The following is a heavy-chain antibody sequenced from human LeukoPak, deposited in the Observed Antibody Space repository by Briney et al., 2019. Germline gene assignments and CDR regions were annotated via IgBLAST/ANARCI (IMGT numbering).Heavy chain of an antibody. CDR1: GGSFRGYY. Sequence: SETLSLTCAVYGGSFRGYYWSWIRQPPGKGLEWIGEINHSGSSNYNPSLKSRVTISVDTSKNQFSLKLSSVTAADTAVYYCAGVQIGAFDIWGQGTMVTVSS. D-gene: IGHD2-21*01. J-gene: IGHJ3*02. CDR2: INHSGSS. CDR3: AGVQIGAFDI. V-gene: IGHV4-34*01.